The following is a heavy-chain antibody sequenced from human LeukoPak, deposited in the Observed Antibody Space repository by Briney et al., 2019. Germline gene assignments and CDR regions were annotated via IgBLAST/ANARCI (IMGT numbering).Heavy chain of an antibody. CDR2: INPNSGGT. CDR1: GYTFTGDY. D-gene: IGHD1-26*01. Sequence: ASVKGSCKASGYTFTGDYMHWVRQAPGQGLEWMGWINPNSGGTNYAQKFQGRVTITRDTSLSTAYMELSRLRSDDTAVYYCARDAGSYKVDYWGQGTLVTVSS. J-gene: IGHJ4*02. CDR3: ARDAGSYKVDY. V-gene: IGHV1-2*02.